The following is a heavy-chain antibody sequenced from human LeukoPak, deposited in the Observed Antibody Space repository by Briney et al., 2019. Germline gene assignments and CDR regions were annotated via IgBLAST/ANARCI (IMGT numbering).Heavy chain of an antibody. J-gene: IGHJ6*03. CDR2: IYFSGRT. CDR1: GDSISSSSYF. D-gene: IGHD5-12*01. Sequence: PSETLSLTCNVSGDSISSSSYFWGWIRQPPGKGLEWIGSIYFSGRTYYNMSLKSRVIISIDTSKNQFSLKVNSVTAADTAVYYCARVRGYSDYYYYMDVWGKGTTVTISS. V-gene: IGHV4-39*07. CDR3: ARVRGYSDYYYYMDV.